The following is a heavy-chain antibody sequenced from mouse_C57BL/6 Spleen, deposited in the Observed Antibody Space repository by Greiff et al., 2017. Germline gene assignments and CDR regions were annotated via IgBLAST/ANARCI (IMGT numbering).Heavy chain of an antibody. J-gene: IGHJ3*01. CDR3: ARGELTGTMGFAY. Sequence: VKLQQPGAELVKPGASVKMSCKASGYTFTSYWITWVKQRPGQGLEWIGDIYPGSGSTNYNEKFKSKATLTVDPSSSTAYMQLSSLTSEDSAVYYCARGELTGTMGFAYWGQGTLVTVSA. D-gene: IGHD4-1*01. CDR2: IYPGSGST. CDR1: GYTFTSYW. V-gene: IGHV1-55*01.